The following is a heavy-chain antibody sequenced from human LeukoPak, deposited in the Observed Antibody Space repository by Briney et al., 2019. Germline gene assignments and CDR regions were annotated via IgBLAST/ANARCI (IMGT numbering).Heavy chain of an antibody. CDR2: ISSDGGTT. D-gene: IGHD2-15*01. Sequence: GGSLRLSCAASGFTFSRFPMHWVRQAPGKGLEYVSAISSDGGTTYYANSVRGRFTISRDNSRNTLYLQMGSLRPEDMAMYYCAREVAYYDYWGQGTLVTVSS. V-gene: IGHV3-64*01. CDR1: GFTFSRFP. CDR3: AREVAYYDY. J-gene: IGHJ4*02.